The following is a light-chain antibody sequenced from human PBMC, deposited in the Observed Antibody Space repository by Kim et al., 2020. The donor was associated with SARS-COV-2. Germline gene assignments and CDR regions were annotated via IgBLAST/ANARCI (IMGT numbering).Light chain of an antibody. J-gene: IGLJ3*02. CDR3: QVWDSTIDHRLV. CDR2: YDS. Sequence: PGKTASISCGGNNIGSYSVHWYQQKPGQAPVLVISYDSDRPSGIPERFSGSNSGNTATLTISRVEAGDEADYYCQVWDSTIDHRLVFGTGTQLTVL. CDR1: NIGSYS. V-gene: IGLV3-21*04.